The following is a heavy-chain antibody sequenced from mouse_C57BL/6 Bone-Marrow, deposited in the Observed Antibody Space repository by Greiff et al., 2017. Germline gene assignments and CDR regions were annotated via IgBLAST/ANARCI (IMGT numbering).Heavy chain of an antibody. V-gene: IGHV1-20*01. CDR2: INPYNGDT. CDR1: GYSFTGYF. Sequence: VQLKQSGPELVKPGDSVKISCKASGYSFTGYFMNWVMQSHGKSLEWIGRINPYNGDTFYNQKFKGKATLTVDKSSSTAHMELRSLTSEDSAVYYCASSYYGYEDCGYWGQGTTLTVSS. D-gene: IGHD2-9*01. CDR3: ASSYYGYEDCGY. J-gene: IGHJ2*01.